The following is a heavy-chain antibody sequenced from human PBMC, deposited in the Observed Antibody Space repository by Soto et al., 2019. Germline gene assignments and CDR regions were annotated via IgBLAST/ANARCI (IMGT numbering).Heavy chain of an antibody. CDR3: ARLILLRYFDWFNWFDP. J-gene: IGHJ5*02. CDR2: IYPGDSDT. Sequence: GESLKISCKGSGYSFTSYWIGWVSQMHGKGLEWMGIIYPGDSDTRYSPSFQGQVTISADKSISTAYLQWSSLKASDTAMYYCARLILLRYFDWFNWFDPWGQGTLVTVSS. V-gene: IGHV5-51*01. D-gene: IGHD3-9*01. CDR1: GYSFTSYW.